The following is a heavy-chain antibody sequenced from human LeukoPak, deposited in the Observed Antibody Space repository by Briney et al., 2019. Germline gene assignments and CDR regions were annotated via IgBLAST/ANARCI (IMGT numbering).Heavy chain of an antibody. D-gene: IGHD6-13*01. J-gene: IGHJ6*03. V-gene: IGHV3-43*01. CDR3: AKDSGSSWQDYYYMDV. CDR2: ISWDGGST. Sequence: GGSLRLSCAASGFTFDDYTMHWVRQAPGKGLEGVSLISWDGGSTYYADSVKGRFTISRDNSKNSLYLQMNSLRTEDTALYYCAKDSGSSWQDYYYMDVWGKGTTVTVSS. CDR1: GFTFDDYT.